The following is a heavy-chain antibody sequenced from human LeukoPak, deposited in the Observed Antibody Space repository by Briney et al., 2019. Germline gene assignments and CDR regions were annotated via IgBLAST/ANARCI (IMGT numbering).Heavy chain of an antibody. V-gene: IGHV3-33*08. Sequence: GGSLRLSCVASGLTFSSYAMSWVRQAPGKGLEWVAVIWYDGSNKYYADSMKGRFTISRDNSKNTLYLQMNSLRAEDTAVYYCAREASGSKLDYWGQGTLVTVSS. CDR2: IWYDGSNK. CDR3: AREASGSKLDY. D-gene: IGHD3-22*01. CDR1: GLTFSSYA. J-gene: IGHJ4*02.